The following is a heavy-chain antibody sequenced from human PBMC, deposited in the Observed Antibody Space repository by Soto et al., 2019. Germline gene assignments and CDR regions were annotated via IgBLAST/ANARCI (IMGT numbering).Heavy chain of an antibody. CDR1: GGSISSSNW. J-gene: IGHJ6*02. V-gene: IGHV4-4*02. CDR3: ARTSAAGKYYYGMDV. Sequence: PSETLSLTCVVSGGSISSSNWWSWVRLPPGKGLEWIGQIYHSGSTNYNPSLKSRVTISVDNSKNQFSLNLSSVTASDTAMYYFARTSAAGKYYYGMDVWGQGTKVTGSS. D-gene: IGHD6-13*01. CDR2: IYHSGST.